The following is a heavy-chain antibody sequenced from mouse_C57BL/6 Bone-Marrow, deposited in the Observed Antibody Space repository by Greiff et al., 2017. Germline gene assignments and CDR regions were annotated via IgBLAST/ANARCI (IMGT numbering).Heavy chain of an antibody. CDR1: GYTFTGYW. Sequence: QVQLQQPGAELVKPGASVKMSCKASGYTFTGYWITWVKQRPGQGLEWIGDIYPGSGSTNYTEKFKGKDTLTVDTSSSTAYMQLSSLTSEDSAVYYYASTYYSNYWDFDIGGRGTAVTVTS. J-gene: IGHJ1*03. V-gene: IGHV1-55*01. CDR3: ASTYYSNYWDFDI. CDR2: IYPGSGST. D-gene: IGHD2-5*01.